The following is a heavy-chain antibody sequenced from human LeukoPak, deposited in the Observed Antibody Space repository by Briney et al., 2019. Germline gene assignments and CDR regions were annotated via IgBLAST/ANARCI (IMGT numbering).Heavy chain of an antibody. CDR1: GGSISSYY. Sequence: SETLSLTCTVSGGSISSYYWSWIRQPPGKGLEWIGYIYYSGSTNYNPYLKSRVTISVDTSKNQFSLKLSSVTAADTAVYYCARRGLSADPYDYWGQGTLVTVSS. CDR3: ARRGLSADPYDY. J-gene: IGHJ4*02. V-gene: IGHV4-59*08. D-gene: IGHD2-2*01. CDR2: IYYSGST.